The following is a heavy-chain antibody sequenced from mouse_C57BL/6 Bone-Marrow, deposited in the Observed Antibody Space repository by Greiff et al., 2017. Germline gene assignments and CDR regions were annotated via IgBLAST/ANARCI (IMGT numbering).Heavy chain of an antibody. CDR3: ARQGPVYAMDY. CDR2: ISSGGSYT. Sequence: DVKLVESGGDLVKPGGSLKLSCAASGFTFSSYGMSWVRQTQDKRLEWVATISSGGSYTYYPDNVKGRFTIARDNAKNTLDLQMSSLQSEDTARYYCARQGPVYAMDYWCQGTSVTVSS. J-gene: IGHJ4*01. V-gene: IGHV5-6*02. CDR1: GFTFSSYG.